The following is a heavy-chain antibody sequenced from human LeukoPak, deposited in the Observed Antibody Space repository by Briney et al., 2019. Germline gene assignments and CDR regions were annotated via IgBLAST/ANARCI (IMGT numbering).Heavy chain of an antibody. CDR1: GFTFSDYS. D-gene: IGHD3-22*01. Sequence: GGSLRLSCAASGFTFSDYSMNWVRQVPGKGLEWVSYISGGSATKYYADSVKGRFTISRDNSKNTLYLQMNSLRAEDTAVYYCARDNYYYDSTYNWFDPWGQGTLVTVSS. CDR3: ARDNYYYDSTYNWFDP. J-gene: IGHJ5*02. CDR2: ISGGSATK. V-gene: IGHV3-48*01.